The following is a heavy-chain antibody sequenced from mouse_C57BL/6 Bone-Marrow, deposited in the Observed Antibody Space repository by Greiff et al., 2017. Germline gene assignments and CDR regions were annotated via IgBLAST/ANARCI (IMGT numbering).Heavy chain of an antibody. Sequence: VQRVESGAELARPGASVKLSCKASGYTFTSYGISWVKQRTGQGLEWIGEIYPRSGNTYYNGKFKGKATLTADKSSSTAYMELRSLTSEDSAVYFCARDITTVARFAYWGQGTLVTVSA. V-gene: IGHV1-81*01. CDR3: ARDITTVARFAY. CDR2: IYPRSGNT. CDR1: GYTFTSYG. D-gene: IGHD1-1*01. J-gene: IGHJ3*01.